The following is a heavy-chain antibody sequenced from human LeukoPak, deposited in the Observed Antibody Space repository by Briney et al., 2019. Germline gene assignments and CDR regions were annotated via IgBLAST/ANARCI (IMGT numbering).Heavy chain of an antibody. D-gene: IGHD3-22*01. CDR1: GGTFSSYA. V-gene: IGHV1-69*05. J-gene: IGHJ1*01. CDR3: ASGPSSGYYYEYFQH. Sequence: ASVKVSCKASGGTFSSYAISWVRQAPGQGREWMGGIIPIFGTANYAQKFQGRVTITTDESTSTAYMELSSLRSEDTAVYYCASGPSSGYYYEYFQHWGQGTLVTVSS. CDR2: IIPIFGTA.